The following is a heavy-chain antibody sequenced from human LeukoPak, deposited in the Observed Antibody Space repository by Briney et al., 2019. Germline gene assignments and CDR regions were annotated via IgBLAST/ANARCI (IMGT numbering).Heavy chain of an antibody. CDR3: AKDRVVVITTPFDS. CDR2: ISGHGDIT. CDR1: GFIFRNYG. Sequence: PGGSLRLSCAASGFIFRNYGMNWVRQAPGKGLEWVSGISGHGDITYYADSVKGRFTISRDNSKNILYLQMNSLRADDTAVYYCAKDRVVVITTPFDSWGQGTLVTVSS. V-gene: IGHV3-23*01. D-gene: IGHD3-22*01. J-gene: IGHJ4*02.